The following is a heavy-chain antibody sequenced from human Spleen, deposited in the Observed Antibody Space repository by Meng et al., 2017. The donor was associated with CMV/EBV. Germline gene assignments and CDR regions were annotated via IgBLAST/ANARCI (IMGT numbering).Heavy chain of an antibody. CDR1: GFTFSNYW. CDR2: ISHGSGST. CDR3: ARSSGWYKYYFDY. D-gene: IGHD6-19*01. Sequence: GESLKISCVASGFTFSNYWMHWVRQAPGKGLVWVSSISHGSGSTYYADSVKGRFTISRDNSKNTLYLQMNSLRAEDTAVYYCARSSGWYKYYFDYWGQGSLVTVSS. V-gene: IGHV3-23*01. J-gene: IGHJ4*02.